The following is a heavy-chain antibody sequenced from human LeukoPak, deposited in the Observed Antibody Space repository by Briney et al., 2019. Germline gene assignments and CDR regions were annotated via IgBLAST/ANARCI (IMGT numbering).Heavy chain of an antibody. Sequence: GESLKISCKGSGYSFTSYWIGWVRQMPGKGLEWMGIIYPGDSDTRYSPSFQGQVTISADKSISTAYLQWSSLKASDTAMYYCARPRTSLVELDSFDLWGQGTMVTVSS. CDR2: IYPGDSDT. CDR1: GYSFTSYW. V-gene: IGHV5-51*01. D-gene: IGHD1-26*01. J-gene: IGHJ3*01. CDR3: ARPRTSLVELDSFDL.